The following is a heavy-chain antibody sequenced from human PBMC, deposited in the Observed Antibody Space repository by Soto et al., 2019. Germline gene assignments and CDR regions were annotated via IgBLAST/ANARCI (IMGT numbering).Heavy chain of an antibody. V-gene: IGHV3-30-3*01. CDR3: ARDQPRAYCGGDCPHGMDV. D-gene: IGHD2-21*02. CDR1: GFIFSNYA. Sequence: GGSLRLSCAASGFIFSNYAIHWVRQAPGKGLEWVAVISYDESNKYYADSVKGRFTISRDNSKNTLYLQMNSLRAEDTAVYYCARDQPRAYCGGDCPHGMDVWGQGTTVTVSS. J-gene: IGHJ6*02. CDR2: ISYDESNK.